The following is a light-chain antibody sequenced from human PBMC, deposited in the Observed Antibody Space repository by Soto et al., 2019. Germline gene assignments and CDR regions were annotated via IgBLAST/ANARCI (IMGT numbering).Light chain of an antibody. Sequence: QSVLTQPPSVSGAPGQRVSISCTGSSSNIGAGYDVHWYQHLPGTAPKLLLYGNNNRPSGVPDRFSGSKSGTSASLAITGLEAEDMAEYYCQSYDSRLSGYVFGSGTQLTVL. CDR2: GNN. V-gene: IGLV1-40*01. J-gene: IGLJ7*01. CDR1: SSNIGAGYD. CDR3: QSYDSRLSGYV.